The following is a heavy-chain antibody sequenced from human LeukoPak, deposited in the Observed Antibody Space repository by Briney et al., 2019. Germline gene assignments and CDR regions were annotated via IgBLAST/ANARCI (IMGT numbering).Heavy chain of an antibody. Sequence: GGSRRLSCAASGFTFSNYWMDWVRQSPGKGLEWVANIKEDGSDKYYVDSVKGRFTISRDNAKNSLYLQMNSLRAEDTAVYYCARNSGWFRFDYWGQGTLVTVSS. D-gene: IGHD6-19*01. J-gene: IGHJ4*02. CDR2: IKEDGSDK. CDR1: GFTFSNYW. CDR3: ARNSGWFRFDY. V-gene: IGHV3-7*03.